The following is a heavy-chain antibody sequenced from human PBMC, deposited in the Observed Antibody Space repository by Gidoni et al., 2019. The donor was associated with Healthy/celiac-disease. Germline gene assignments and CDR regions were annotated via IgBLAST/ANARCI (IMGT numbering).Heavy chain of an antibody. V-gene: IGHV3-23*01. CDR3: AKGGSSSPGRYYFDY. CDR1: GFTFSSYA. J-gene: IGHJ4*02. CDR2: ISGSGGST. D-gene: IGHD6-6*01. Sequence: EVQLLESGGGLVQPGGSLRLSCAASGFTFSSYAMSWVRQGPGKGLEWVSAISGSGGSTYYADSVKGRFTISRDNSKNTLYQQMNSLRAEDTAVYYCAKGGSSSPGRYYFDYWGQGTLVTVSS.